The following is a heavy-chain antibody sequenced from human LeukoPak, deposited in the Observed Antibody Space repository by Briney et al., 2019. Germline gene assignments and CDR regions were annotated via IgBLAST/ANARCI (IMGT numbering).Heavy chain of an antibody. CDR2: ISPNNGDT. D-gene: IGHD1-7*01. CDR3: AKVRELPC. CDR1: GYTFTDYY. V-gene: IGHV1-2*02. J-gene: IGHJ4*02. Sequence: ASVTVSCKASGYTFTDYYIHWVRQAPGQGLEWMGWISPNNGDTNYAKKFQGRVTMTRDTSISTAYMELSRLTSDDTAMYYCAKVRELPCWGQGTLVTVSS.